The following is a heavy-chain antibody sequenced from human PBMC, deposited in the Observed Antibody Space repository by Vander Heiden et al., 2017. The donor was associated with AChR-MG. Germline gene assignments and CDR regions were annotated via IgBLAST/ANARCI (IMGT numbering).Heavy chain of an antibody. D-gene: IGHD5-12*01. CDR2: IRYDGSNK. CDR1: GFTFSHYG. CDR3: AKDLRGYYYYGMDV. V-gene: IGHV3-30*02. Sequence: QVQLVESGGGVVQPGGSLRLSCAASGFTFSHYGMHWVRQAPGKGLEWVAFIRYDGSNKYYADSVKGRFTISRDNSKNTLYLQMNSLRAEDTAVYYCAKDLRGYYYYGMDVWGQGTTVTVSS. J-gene: IGHJ6*02.